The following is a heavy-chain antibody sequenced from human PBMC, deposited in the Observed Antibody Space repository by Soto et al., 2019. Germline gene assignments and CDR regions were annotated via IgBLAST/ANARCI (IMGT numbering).Heavy chain of an antibody. V-gene: IGHV3-9*01. CDR2: ISWNSGSI. CDR3: AKCSSGWRYYYYVLDF. J-gene: IGHJ6*01. Sequence: GKGLEWVSGISWNSGSIGYADSVKGRFTISRDNAKNSLYLQMNSLRAEDTALYYCAKCSSGWRYYYYVLDFLVKGTTDTGSS. D-gene: IGHD6-19*01.